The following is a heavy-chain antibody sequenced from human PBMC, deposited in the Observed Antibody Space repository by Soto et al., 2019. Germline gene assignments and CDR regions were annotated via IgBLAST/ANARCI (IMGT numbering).Heavy chain of an antibody. J-gene: IGHJ5*02. V-gene: IGHV4-30-2*01. D-gene: IGHD3-22*01. Sequence: TLSLTCAVSGGSISSGGYSWSWIRQPPGKGLEWIGYIYHSGSTYYNPSLKSRVTISVDRSKNQFSLKLSSVTAADTAVYYCARVEVYYDSSGYPYNWFDPWGQGTLVTVSS. CDR2: IYHSGST. CDR3: ARVEVYYDSSGYPYNWFDP. CDR1: GGSISSGGYS.